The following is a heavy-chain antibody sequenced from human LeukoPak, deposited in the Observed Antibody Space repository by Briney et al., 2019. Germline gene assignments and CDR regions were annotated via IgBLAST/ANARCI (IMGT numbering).Heavy chain of an antibody. V-gene: IGHV3-13*01. Sequence: GGSLRLSCAASGFTSSRYDMHWVRQATGNGLEWVSSMTATGGIYYAGSVQGRFTLSGDSANNSLYLQMNSLRAGDTAVYYCVRVDRPLHAFDLWGQGTMVTVSS. D-gene: IGHD2-2*03. CDR2: MTATGGI. CDR1: GFTSSRYD. J-gene: IGHJ3*01. CDR3: VRVDRPLHAFDL.